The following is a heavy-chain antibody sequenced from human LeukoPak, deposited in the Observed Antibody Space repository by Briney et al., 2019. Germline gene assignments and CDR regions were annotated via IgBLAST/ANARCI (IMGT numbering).Heavy chain of an antibody. D-gene: IGHD3-16*01. CDR2: IREDGGDK. Sequence: GGSLRLSCGASGFTFSRNGMHWVRQAPGKGLEWVAYIREDGGDKCYADSVKGRFTISRDTSKNMLYMQMNSLRFEDTAVYYCAKDSNWAFDYWGQGTLVSVSS. V-gene: IGHV3-30*02. CDR1: GFTFSRNG. J-gene: IGHJ4*02. CDR3: AKDSNWAFDY.